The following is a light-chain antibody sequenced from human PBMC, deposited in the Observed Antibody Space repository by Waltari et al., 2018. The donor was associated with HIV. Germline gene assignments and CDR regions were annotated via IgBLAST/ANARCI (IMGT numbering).Light chain of an antibody. V-gene: IGLV1-47*01. J-gene: IGLJ2*01. CDR2: MND. Sequence: QSVVTQPPSASGTPGQRVTISCSGSGSNIGTYSVNLYQHFPGTAPKLLIYMNDHRPSGVPGRFSGSQSGTSASLAISGLQYDDEADYYCAVWDDSLGGAVFGGGTKLTVL. CDR1: GSNIGTYS. CDR3: AVWDDSLGGAV.